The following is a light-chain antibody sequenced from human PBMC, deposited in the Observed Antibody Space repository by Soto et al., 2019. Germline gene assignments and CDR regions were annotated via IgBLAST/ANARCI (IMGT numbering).Light chain of an antibody. J-gene: IGKJ5*01. CDR3: QQYNSFPIT. Sequence: DIQMTQSPSSLSASVGDRVTITCRASQDISNHLTWYQQKPGKAPKLLIYDASNLETGVPSRFSGSGSGTDFTLTISSLQPEDFATYYCQQYNSFPITFGQGTRLEIK. CDR1: QDISNH. V-gene: IGKV1-33*01. CDR2: DAS.